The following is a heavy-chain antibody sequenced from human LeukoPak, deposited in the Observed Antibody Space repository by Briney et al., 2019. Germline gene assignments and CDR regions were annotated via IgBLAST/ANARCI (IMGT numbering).Heavy chain of an antibody. V-gene: IGHV3-9*01. CDR1: GFTFDDYA. D-gene: IGHD4-17*01. CDR2: ISWNSGSI. J-gene: IGHJ3*02. Sequence: GGSLRLSCAASGFTFDDYAMHWVRQAPGKGLEWVSGISWNSGSIGYADSVKGRFTISRDNAKNSLYLQMNSLRVEDTAVYYCASPRTTVTTPGSFDMWGQGTMVTVSS. CDR3: ASPRTTVTTPGSFDM.